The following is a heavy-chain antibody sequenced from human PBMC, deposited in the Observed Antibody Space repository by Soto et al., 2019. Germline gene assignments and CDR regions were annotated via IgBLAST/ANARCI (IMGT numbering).Heavy chain of an antibody. D-gene: IGHD2-15*01. CDR3: ARNLDCSGGSCYSGTFDP. Sequence: GGSLRLSCAASGFTFSSYAMHWVRQAPGKGLEWVAVISYDGSNKYYADSVKGRFTISRDNSKNTLYLQMNSLRAEDTAVYYCARNLDCSGGSCYSGTFDPWGQGTLVTVSS. CDR1: GFTFSSYA. V-gene: IGHV3-30-3*01. CDR2: ISYDGSNK. J-gene: IGHJ5*02.